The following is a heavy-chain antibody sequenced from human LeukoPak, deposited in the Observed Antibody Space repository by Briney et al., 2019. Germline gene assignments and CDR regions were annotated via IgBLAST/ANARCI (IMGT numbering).Heavy chain of an antibody. V-gene: IGHV1-2*02. CDR1: GYSFTSYY. CDR3: AREDDGDYDRYYFDY. CDR2: INPNTGGT. J-gene: IGHJ4*02. Sequence: ASVKVSCKASGYSFTSYYMHWVRQAPGQGLEWMGWINPNTGGTNYAQKFQGRVTMTRDTSINTAYMELSRLRSDDTAVYYCAREDDGDYDRYYFDYWGQGTLVTVSS. D-gene: IGHD4-17*01.